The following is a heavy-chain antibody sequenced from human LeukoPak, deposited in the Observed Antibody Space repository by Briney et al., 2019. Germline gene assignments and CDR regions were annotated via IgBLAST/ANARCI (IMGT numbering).Heavy chain of an antibody. V-gene: IGHV4-59*02. D-gene: IGHD1-26*01. Sequence: SETLSLTCTVSGGSVSTYYWSWIRQPPGKGLEWIGYISYRGTTNYNPTLKSRVTISQDTSKNQFSLKLTSVTAADTAVYYCAKEIVGAKFFDYWGQGTLVAVSS. CDR2: ISYRGTT. CDR3: AKEIVGAKFFDY. J-gene: IGHJ4*02. CDR1: GGSVSTYY.